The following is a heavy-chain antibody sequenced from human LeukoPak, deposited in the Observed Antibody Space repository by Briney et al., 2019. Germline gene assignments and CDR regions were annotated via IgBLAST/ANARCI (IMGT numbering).Heavy chain of an antibody. CDR1: GFTFDDYG. CDR3: ARGYCSSTSCYFDY. V-gene: IGHV3-20*04. D-gene: IGHD2-2*01. Sequence: PGGSLRLSCAASGFTFDDYGMSWVRQAPGKGLEWVSGINWNGGSTGYADSVKGRFTISRDNAKNSLYLQMNSLRAEDTALYYCARGYCSSTSCYFDYWGQGTLVTVPS. CDR2: INWNGGST. J-gene: IGHJ4*02.